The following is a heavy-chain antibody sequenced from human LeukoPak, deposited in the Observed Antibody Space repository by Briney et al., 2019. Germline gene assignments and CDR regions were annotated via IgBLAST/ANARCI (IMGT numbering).Heavy chain of an antibody. CDR2: ISGSGGST. V-gene: IGHV3-23*01. D-gene: IGHD5-18*01. J-gene: IGHJ4*02. Sequence: GGSLRLSCAASGFTFSSYAMSWVRQAPGKGLEWVSAISGSGGSTYYADSVKGRFTISRDNSKNTLYLQMNSLRAEDTAVYYCAKPIQLWLRVANAPTDYWGQGTLVTVSS. CDR1: GFTFSSYA. CDR3: AKPIQLWLRVANAPTDY.